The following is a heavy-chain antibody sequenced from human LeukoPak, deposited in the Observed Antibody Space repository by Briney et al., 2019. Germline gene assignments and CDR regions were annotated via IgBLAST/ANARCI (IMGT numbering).Heavy chain of an antibody. CDR1: GGSIISYY. V-gene: IGHV4-59*08. CDR3: ARAFYDEWFDP. D-gene: IGHD5/OR15-5a*01. Sequence: SETLSLTCTVSGGSIISYYWSWIRQSPGKGLEWMGYIYYSGRTNYNHSLKSRVTISVDTSKNQFSLKLSSVTAADTAVYYWARAFYDEWFDPWGQGTLVTVSS. CDR2: IYYSGRT. J-gene: IGHJ5*02.